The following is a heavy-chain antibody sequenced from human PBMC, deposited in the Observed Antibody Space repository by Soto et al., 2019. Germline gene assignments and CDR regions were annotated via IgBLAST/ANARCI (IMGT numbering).Heavy chain of an antibody. CDR1: GGTLSDHG. Sequence: QVQLEQSGAEVKKPGSSVKVSYKASGGTLSDHGVVWLRQAPGQGLEWMGGTIPVFNTAKYAQKFQGRVTVTADKFTNIAYMELSSLRSEDTAFYFCARGVYGSGNYYTGPSAFDIWGQGTMVIVSS. J-gene: IGHJ3*02. D-gene: IGHD3-10*01. CDR3: ARGVYGSGNYYTGPSAFDI. CDR2: TIPVFNTA. V-gene: IGHV1-69*06.